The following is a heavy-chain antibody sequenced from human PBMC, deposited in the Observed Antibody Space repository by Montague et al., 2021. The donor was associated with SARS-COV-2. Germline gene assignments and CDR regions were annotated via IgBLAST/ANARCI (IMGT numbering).Heavy chain of an antibody. CDR1: GGSIITGSNFY. V-gene: IGHV4-61*02. CDR3: ARDYYDSTDLNWFDP. J-gene: IGHJ5*02. Sequence: TLSLTCAVSGGSIITGSNFYWGWIRQSAGKGLECIGRIHSSGGTNYHPSLKSRLTMSVDSSANQSPLQLTSVTAAATAVYYCARDYYDSTDLNWFDPWGQGVLVTVSS. CDR2: IHSSGGT. D-gene: IGHD3-22*01.